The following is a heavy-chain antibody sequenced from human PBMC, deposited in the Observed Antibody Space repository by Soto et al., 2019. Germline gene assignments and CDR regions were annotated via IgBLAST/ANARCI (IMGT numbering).Heavy chain of an antibody. CDR2: IYYSGST. J-gene: IGHJ5*02. D-gene: IGHD3-10*01. CDR1: GGSISSSSYY. Sequence: SETLSLTCTVSGGSISSSSYYWGWIRQPPGKGLEWIGSIYYSGSTYYNPSLKSRVTISVDTSKDQFSLKLSSVTAADTAVYYCARHVWFGELLLGGTNWFDPWGQGTLVTVSS. V-gene: IGHV4-39*01. CDR3: ARHVWFGELLLGGTNWFDP.